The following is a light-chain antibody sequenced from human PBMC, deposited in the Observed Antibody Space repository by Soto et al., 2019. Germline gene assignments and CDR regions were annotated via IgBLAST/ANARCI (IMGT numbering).Light chain of an antibody. V-gene: IGLV3-21*02. J-gene: IGLJ1*01. Sequence: SYELTQSPSVSVAPGQTARITCGGANIGSKSVHWYQQKPGQAPVLVVYNDRDRPSGIPERFSGSNSGNTATLTISRVEAGDEADYYCQLWVSSSHHFYAFGTGTKVTVL. CDR2: NDR. CDR1: NIGSKS. CDR3: QLWVSSSHHFYA.